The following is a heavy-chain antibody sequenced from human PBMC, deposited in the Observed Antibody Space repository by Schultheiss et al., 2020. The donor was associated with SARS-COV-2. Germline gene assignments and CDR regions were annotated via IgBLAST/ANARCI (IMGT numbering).Heavy chain of an antibody. J-gene: IGHJ4*02. CDR2: ISYDGSNK. D-gene: IGHD4-23*01. CDR3: ARGERDYGGNSAEFDY. V-gene: IGHV3-30*04. Sequence: GGSLRLSCAASGFTFSSYAMHWVRQAPGKGLEWVAVISYDGSNKYYADSVKGRFTISRDNSKNTLYLQMNSLRAEDTAVYYCARGERDYGGNSAEFDYWGQGTLVTVSS. CDR1: GFTFSSYA.